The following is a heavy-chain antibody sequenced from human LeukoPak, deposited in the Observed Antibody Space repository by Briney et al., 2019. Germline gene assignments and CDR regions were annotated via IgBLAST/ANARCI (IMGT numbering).Heavy chain of an antibody. CDR3: AKTAGGSIYGYIDY. CDR1: GFTLTNYA. D-gene: IGHD3-16*02. J-gene: IGHJ4*02. CDR2: ISGNDGST. V-gene: IGHV3-23*01. Sequence: GGSLRLSCAASGFTLTNYAMSWVRQAPGKGLEGVSVISGNDGSTYYAHSVKGRFTISRDNYRNTLYLQMNSLRAEDTAIYNCAKTAGGSIYGYIDYWGQGILVTVSS.